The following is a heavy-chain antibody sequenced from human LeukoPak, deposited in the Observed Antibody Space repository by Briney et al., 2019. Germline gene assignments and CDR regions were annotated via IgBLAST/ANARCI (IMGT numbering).Heavy chain of an antibody. CDR1: GGSISSYY. V-gene: IGHV4-59*01. Sequence: SETLSLTCTVSGGSISSYYWSWIRQPPGKGLEWIGYIYYGGSTNYNPSLKSRVTISVDTSKNQFSLKLSSVTAADTAVYYCARSGMYYYDSSGYDYWGQGTLVTVSS. J-gene: IGHJ4*02. D-gene: IGHD3-22*01. CDR3: ARSGMYYYDSSGYDY. CDR2: IYYGGST.